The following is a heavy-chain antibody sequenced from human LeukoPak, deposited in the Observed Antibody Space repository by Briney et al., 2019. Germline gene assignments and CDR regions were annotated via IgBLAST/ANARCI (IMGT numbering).Heavy chain of an antibody. CDR3: TREKSYGYIRADS. J-gene: IGHJ4*02. Sequence: KPSETLSLTCAVYGGSFSGYYWSWIRQPPGKGLEWIGEINHSGSTNYNPSLKSRVTISIDTSKNQLSLRLSSVTAADTAVYYCTREKSYGYIRADSWGQGTLVAVSS. V-gene: IGHV4-34*01. CDR2: INHSGST. CDR1: GGSFSGYY. D-gene: IGHD3-16*01.